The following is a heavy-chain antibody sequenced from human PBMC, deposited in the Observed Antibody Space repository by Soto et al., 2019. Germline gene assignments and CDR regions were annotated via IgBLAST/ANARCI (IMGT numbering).Heavy chain of an antibody. CDR3: ARTAEDIVATNSYYFDY. V-gene: IGHV4-39*01. Sequence: QLQLQESGPGLVKPSETLSLTCTVSGGSISSSSYYWGWIRQPPGKGLEWIGSIYYSGSTYYNPSLKSRVTISVDTYKNQFSLKLSSVTAADTAVYYCARTAEDIVATNSYYFDYWGQGTLVTVSS. J-gene: IGHJ4*02. D-gene: IGHD5-12*01. CDR1: GGSISSSSYY. CDR2: IYYSGST.